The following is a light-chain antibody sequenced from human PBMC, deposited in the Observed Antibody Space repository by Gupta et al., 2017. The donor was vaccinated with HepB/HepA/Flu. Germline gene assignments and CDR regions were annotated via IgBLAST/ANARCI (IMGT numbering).Light chain of an antibody. CDR3: HQYYCSPLT. Sequence: IFLTESPDSLTEYLGQWATIHCKSNRTLLSISNNKNYLAGYQQIAGQPPKLLTYWASTRKSGVPDRFSGSGSGTEFTLSINSVQAEDVAVYFCHQYYCSPLTFGGGTKVELK. J-gene: IGKJ4*01. CDR1: RTLLSISNNKNY. V-gene: IGKV4-1*01. CDR2: WAS.